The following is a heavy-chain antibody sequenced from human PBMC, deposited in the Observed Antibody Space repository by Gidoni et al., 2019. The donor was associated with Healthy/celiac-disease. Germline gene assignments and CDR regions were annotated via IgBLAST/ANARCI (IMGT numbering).Heavy chain of an antibody. J-gene: IGHJ4*02. CDR3: ARAVGIAVAGSLGY. Sequence: EVKKPGASVKVSCEASGYKCTGYYMHWVRQAPGQGLEWMGWINPNSGGTNYAQKFQGWVTMTRDTSISTAYMELSRLRSDDTAVYYCARAVGIAVAGSLGYWGQGTLVTVSS. CDR2: INPNSGGT. CDR1: GYKCTGYY. V-gene: IGHV1-2*04. D-gene: IGHD6-19*01.